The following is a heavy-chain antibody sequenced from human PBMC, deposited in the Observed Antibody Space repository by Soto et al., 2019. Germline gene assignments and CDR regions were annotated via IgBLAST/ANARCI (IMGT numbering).Heavy chain of an antibody. CDR1: GGTFSSYT. D-gene: IGHD7-27*01. J-gene: IGHJ4*02. CDR2: IIPILGIA. CDR3: ARTGGPAELDY. Sequence: QVQLVQSGAEVKKPGSSVKVSCNASGGTFSSYTISWVRQAPGQGLEWMGRIIPILGIANYAQKFQGRVTITADKSTSTAYMELSSLRSEDTAVYYCARTGGPAELDYWGQGTLVTVSS. V-gene: IGHV1-69*02.